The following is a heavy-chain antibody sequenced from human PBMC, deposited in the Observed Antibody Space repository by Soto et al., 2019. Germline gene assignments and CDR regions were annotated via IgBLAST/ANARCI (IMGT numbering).Heavy chain of an antibody. CDR1: GYSFTSYW. D-gene: IGHD5-12*01. V-gene: IGHV5-51*01. Sequence: PGESLKISCKGSGYSFTSYWIGWVRQMPGKGLEWMGIIYPGDSDTRYSPSFQGQVTISADKSISTAYLQWSSLKASDTAMYYCARGVEMATITAGAFDTWGQGTMVTVSS. J-gene: IGHJ3*02. CDR3: ARGVEMATITAGAFDT. CDR2: IYPGDSDT.